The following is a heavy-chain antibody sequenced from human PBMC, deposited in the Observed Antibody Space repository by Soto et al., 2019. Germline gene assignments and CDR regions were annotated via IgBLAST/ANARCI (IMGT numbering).Heavy chain of an antibody. CDR1: GYSFTNYW. CDR2: IYPGDSDT. Sequence: PGESLKISCKGSGYSFTNYWIGWVRQMPGKGLEWMGIIYPGDSDTRYSPPFEGQVTISADKSISTAYLQWSSLKASDTAIYYCARPYSSGWYDLGYWGPGTLVTVSS. J-gene: IGHJ4*02. V-gene: IGHV5-51*01. CDR3: ARPYSSGWYDLGY. D-gene: IGHD6-19*01.